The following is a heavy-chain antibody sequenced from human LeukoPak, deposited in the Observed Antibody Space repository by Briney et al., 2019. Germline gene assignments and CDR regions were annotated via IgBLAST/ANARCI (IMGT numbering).Heavy chain of an antibody. CDR2: INPNSGGT. CDR1: GYTFTGYY. Sequence: GASVTVSCKASGYTFTGYYMHWVRQAPGQGLEWMGWINPNSGGTNYAQKFQGRVTMTRNTSISTAYMELSRLRSDDTAVYYCARGGLWFGELLFHSGYYYGMDVWGQGTTVTVSS. J-gene: IGHJ6*02. D-gene: IGHD3-10*01. V-gene: IGHV1-2*02. CDR3: ARGGLWFGELLFHSGYYYGMDV.